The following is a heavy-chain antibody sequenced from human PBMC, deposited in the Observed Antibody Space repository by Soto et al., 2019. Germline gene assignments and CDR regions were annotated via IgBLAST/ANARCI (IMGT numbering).Heavy chain of an antibody. CDR2: IYSGGST. D-gene: IGHD6-6*01. Sequence: EVQLVETGGGLIQPGGSLRLSCAASGFTVSSNYMSWVRQAPGKGLEWVSVIYSGGSTYYADSVKGRFTISRDNSQNTLYLQMNSLRAEDTAVYYCARAGSSSPGGFDYWGQGTLVTVSS. CDR1: GFTVSSNY. CDR3: ARAGSSSPGGFDY. J-gene: IGHJ4*02. V-gene: IGHV3-53*02.